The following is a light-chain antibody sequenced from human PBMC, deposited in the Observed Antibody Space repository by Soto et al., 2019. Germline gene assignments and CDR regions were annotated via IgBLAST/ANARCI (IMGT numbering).Light chain of an antibody. V-gene: IGLV2-23*02. J-gene: IGLJ1*01. CDR3: CSYAISSFV. CDR1: SSDIGSYNL. Sequence: QSVLTQPASVSGSPGQSITISCTGTSSDIGSYNLVSWYQQLPGKAPKLMIYEVTKRPSGVSHRFSGSKSGNTASLTISGLQAEDEADYYCCSYAISSFVFGTGTKLTVL. CDR2: EVT.